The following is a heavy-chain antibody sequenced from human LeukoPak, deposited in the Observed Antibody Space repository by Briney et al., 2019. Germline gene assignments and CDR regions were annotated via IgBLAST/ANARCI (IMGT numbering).Heavy chain of an antibody. CDR2: ISTNGSST. CDR3: ARWGSTSCYDY. V-gene: IGHV3-64*01. J-gene: IGHJ4*02. D-gene: IGHD2-2*01. CDR1: VFPFSSYA. Sequence: GGSLRLSCAASVFPFSSYAMPWVRQAPGKVLEYVSAISTNGSSTYYANSVEGRFTISRDNYKNTLYLQMGSVRAEDMAVYYCARWGSTSCYDYWGQGTLVTVSS.